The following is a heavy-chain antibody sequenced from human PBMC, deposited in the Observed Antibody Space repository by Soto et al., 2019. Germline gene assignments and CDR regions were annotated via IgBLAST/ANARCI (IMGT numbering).Heavy chain of an antibody. CDR3: AKGALSGYSRYSFYYFDY. J-gene: IGHJ4*02. Sequence: VQLVESGGGVVQPGRSLRLSCAASGFTFSSYGMHWVRQAPGKGLEWVAVISYDGSNKYSADSVEGRFTISRDNSKNTLYLHMHSLGAEDTAVYFCAKGALSGYSRYSFYYFDYWGQGTLVTVSS. D-gene: IGHD5-12*01. CDR1: GFTFSSYG. CDR2: ISYDGSNK. V-gene: IGHV3-30*18.